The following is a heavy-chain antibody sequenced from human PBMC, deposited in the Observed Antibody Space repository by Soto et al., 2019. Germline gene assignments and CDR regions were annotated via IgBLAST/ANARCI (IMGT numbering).Heavy chain of an antibody. V-gene: IGHV1-69*14. CDR3: ANSSGYQGRYFDC. D-gene: IGHD3-22*01. Sequence: QVQLVQSGAEVKKPGSSVKVSCKASGGTFSSYAISWVRQAPGQGLEWMGGIIPIFGTANYAQKFQGRVTIISDKATSTANMELSSLGSEDTGGYCCANSSGYQGRYFDCRGQGTLVTVSS. CDR1: GGTFSSYA. CDR2: IIPIFGTA. J-gene: IGHJ4*02.